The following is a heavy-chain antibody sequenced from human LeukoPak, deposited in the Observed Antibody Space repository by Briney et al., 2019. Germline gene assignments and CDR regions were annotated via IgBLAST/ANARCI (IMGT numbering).Heavy chain of an antibody. V-gene: IGHV3-9*01. D-gene: IGHD6-19*01. J-gene: IGHJ4*02. CDR2: ISWNSGTI. CDR1: GFTFDDYA. CDR3: ASQPAYSSGWYDY. Sequence: PGRSLRLSCAASGFTFDDYAMHWVRRAPGKGLEWVSGISWNSGTIGYADSVKGRFTISRDNAKNSLYLQMNSLRAEDTALYYCASQPAYSSGWYDYWGQGTLVTVSS.